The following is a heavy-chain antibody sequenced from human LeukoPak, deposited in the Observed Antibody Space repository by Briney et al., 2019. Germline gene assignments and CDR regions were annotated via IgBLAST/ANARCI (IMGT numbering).Heavy chain of an antibody. CDR2: ISYDGINK. D-gene: IGHD6-13*01. CDR1: GFTFGSYA. J-gene: IGHJ4*02. CDR3: AKDHVTSSSWFPDY. Sequence: GRSLRLSCAASGFTFGSYAMHWVRQAPGKGLEWVAVISYDGINKYYADSVKGRFTISRDNSKNMLYLQMSSLRAEDTAVYYCAKDHVTSSSWFPDYWGQGTLVTVSS. V-gene: IGHV3-30*04.